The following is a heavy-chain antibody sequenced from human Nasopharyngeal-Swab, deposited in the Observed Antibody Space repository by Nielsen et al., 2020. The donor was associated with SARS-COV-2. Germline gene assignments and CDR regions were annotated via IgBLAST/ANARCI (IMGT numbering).Heavy chain of an antibody. CDR3: ARSDTAMGVGH. CDR2: IDPSDSYT. Sequence: VRQMPGKGLEWMGRIDPSDSYTNYSTSFQGHVTISADKSISTAYLQWSSLKASDTAMYYCARSDTAMGVGHWGQGTLVTVSS. J-gene: IGHJ5*02. V-gene: IGHV5-10-1*01. D-gene: IGHD5-18*01.